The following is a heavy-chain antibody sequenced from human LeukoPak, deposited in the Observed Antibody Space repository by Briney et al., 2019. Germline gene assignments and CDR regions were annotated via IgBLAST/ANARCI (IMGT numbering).Heavy chain of an antibody. CDR1: GGSILSGDYY. D-gene: IGHD3-9*01. V-gene: IGHV4-34*01. J-gene: IGHJ6*02. CDR2: INHSGST. CDR3: ARGHRYYDILTGYYSPYYYYYGMDV. Sequence: SETLSLTCIVSGGSILSGDYYWSWIRQPPGKGLEWIGEINHSGSTNYNPSLKSRVTISVDTSKNQFSLKLSSVTAADTAVYYCARGHRYYDILTGYYSPYYYYYGMDVWGQGPTVTVSS.